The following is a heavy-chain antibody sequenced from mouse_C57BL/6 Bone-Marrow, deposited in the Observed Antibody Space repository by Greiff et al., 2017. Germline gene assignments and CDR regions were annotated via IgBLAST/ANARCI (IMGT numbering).Heavy chain of an antibody. V-gene: IGHV1-34*01. J-gene: IGHJ3*01. CDR3: ATYYYGGSPFAY. CDR2: IYPNNGGN. D-gene: IGHD1-1*01. Sequence: EVQLQQSGPELVKPGASVKMSCKASGYTFTDYYMHWVKQRHGKSLEWIGYIYPNNGGNGYNQKFKGKATLTVDKSSSTAYMGLRSLTSEDSAVYYCATYYYGGSPFAYWGQGTLVTVSA. CDR1: GYTFTDYY.